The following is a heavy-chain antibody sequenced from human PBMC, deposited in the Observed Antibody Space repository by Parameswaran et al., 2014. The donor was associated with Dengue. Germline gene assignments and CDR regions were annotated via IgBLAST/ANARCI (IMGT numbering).Heavy chain of an antibody. J-gene: IGHJ6*02. V-gene: IGHV1-46*01. CDR2: INPSGGST. Sequence: WVRQAPGQGLEWMGIINPSGGSTSYAQKFQGRVTMTRDTSTSTVYMELSSLRSEDTAVYYCARPLVPAAITGDGMDVWGQGTTVTVSS. D-gene: IGHD2-2*01. CDR3: ARPLVPAAITGDGMDV.